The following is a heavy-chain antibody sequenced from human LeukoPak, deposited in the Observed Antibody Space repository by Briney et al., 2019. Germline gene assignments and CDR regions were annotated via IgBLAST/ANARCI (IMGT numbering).Heavy chain of an antibody. V-gene: IGHV4-61*02. CDR3: ARDTPKLDY. CDR2: IYTSGST. Sequence: SETLSLTCTVSGGSISSGSYYWSWIRQPAGKGLEWIGRIYTSGSTNYNPSLKSRVTISVDTSKNQFSLKLSSVTAADTAVYYCARDTPKLDYWGQGTLVTVSS. J-gene: IGHJ4*02. CDR1: GGSISSGSYY. D-gene: IGHD1-26*01.